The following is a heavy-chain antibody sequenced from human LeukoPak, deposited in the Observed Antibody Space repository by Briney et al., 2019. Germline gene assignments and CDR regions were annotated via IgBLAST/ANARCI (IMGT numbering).Heavy chain of an antibody. CDR2: ISRGVGST. CDR1: GFTFSSYD. J-gene: IGHJ4*02. V-gene: IGHV3-23*01. D-gene: IGHD1-1*01. CDR3: AKKGQADDDGKPD. Sequence: GGSLRLSCAASGFTFSSYDLSWVRQAPGKGLECVSAISRGVGSTYYADSVKGRFTISRDNSKNTLYLQMNNLRADDTAVYYCAKKGQADDDGKPDWGQGTLVTVSS.